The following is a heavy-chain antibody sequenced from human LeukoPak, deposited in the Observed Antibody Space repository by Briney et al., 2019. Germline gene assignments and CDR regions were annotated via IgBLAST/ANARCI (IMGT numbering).Heavy chain of an antibody. D-gene: IGHD2-8*01. Sequence: SETLSLTCTVSGGSISGGGYYWSWIRQPPGKGLEWIGYIYHSGSTYYNPSLKSRVTISVDRSKNQFSLKLSSVTAADTAVYYCASGGTNGVPRDGFRLDYYFDYWGQGTLVTVSS. CDR1: GGSISGGGYY. CDR3: ASGGTNGVPRDGFRLDYYFDY. J-gene: IGHJ4*02. CDR2: IYHSGST. V-gene: IGHV4-30-2*01.